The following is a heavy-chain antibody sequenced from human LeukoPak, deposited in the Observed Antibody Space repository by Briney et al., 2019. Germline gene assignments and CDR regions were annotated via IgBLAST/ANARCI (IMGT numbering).Heavy chain of an antibody. CDR1: GFTVSGTH. J-gene: IGHJ4*02. CDR2: MYIGGTT. Sequence: GGSLRLSCAASGFTVSGTHMSWVRQAPGKGLEWVAAMYIGGTTYYADSVTGRFTISRDNSKNTLYLHMNSLRAEDTAVYYCAKDEATSGGGLASWGQGTLVSVSS. CDR3: AKDEATSGGGLAS. D-gene: IGHD3-16*01. V-gene: IGHV3-53*01.